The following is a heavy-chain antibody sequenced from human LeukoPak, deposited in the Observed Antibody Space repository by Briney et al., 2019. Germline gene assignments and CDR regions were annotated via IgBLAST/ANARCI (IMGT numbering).Heavy chain of an antibody. CDR3: ARDRTADTAMARGGDAFDI. Sequence: ASVKVSCKASGYTFTSYYMHWVRQAPGQGLEWMGIINPSGGSTSYAQKFQGRVTMTRDMSTSTVYMELSSLRSEDTAVYYCARDRTADTAMARGGDAFDIWGQGTMVTVSS. V-gene: IGHV1-46*01. CDR1: GYTFTSYY. J-gene: IGHJ3*02. D-gene: IGHD5-18*01. CDR2: INPSGGST.